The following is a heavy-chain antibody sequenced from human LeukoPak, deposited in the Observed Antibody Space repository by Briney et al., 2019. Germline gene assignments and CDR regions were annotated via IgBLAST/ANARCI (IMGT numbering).Heavy chain of an antibody. CDR2: IIPILGIA. Sequence: GSSVKVSYKASGGTFSSYTISWVRQAPGQGLEWIGRIIPILGIANYAQKFQGRVTITADKSTSTAYMELSSLRSEDTAVYYCARGYSNYDGGNWFNPWGQGTLVTVSS. V-gene: IGHV1-69*02. D-gene: IGHD4-11*01. CDR3: ARGYSNYDGGNWFNP. J-gene: IGHJ5*02. CDR1: GGTFSSYT.